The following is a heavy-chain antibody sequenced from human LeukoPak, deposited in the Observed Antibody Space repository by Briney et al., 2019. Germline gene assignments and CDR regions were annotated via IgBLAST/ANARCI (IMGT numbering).Heavy chain of an antibody. D-gene: IGHD3-22*01. V-gene: IGHV1-24*01. CDR3: ATPYYYDSSVVDL. CDR2: FDPEDGKT. Sequence: ASVKASCKASGGTFSSYAISWVRQAPGKGLEWMGGFDPEDGKTIYAQKFQGRVTMTEDTSTDTAYMELSSLRSEDTAVYYCATPYYYDSSVVDLWGRGTLVTVSS. J-gene: IGHJ2*01. CDR1: GGTFSSYA.